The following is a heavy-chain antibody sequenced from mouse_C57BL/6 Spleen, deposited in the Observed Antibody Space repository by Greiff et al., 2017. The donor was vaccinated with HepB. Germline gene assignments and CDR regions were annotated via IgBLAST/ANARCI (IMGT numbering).Heavy chain of an antibody. CDR2: ISDGGSYT. V-gene: IGHV5-4*03. J-gene: IGHJ2*01. CDR3: AREASHYYGSSYFDY. D-gene: IGHD1-1*01. CDR1: GFTFSSYA. Sequence: EVMLVESGGGLVKPGGSLKLSCAASGFTFSSYAMSWVRQTPEKRLEWVATISDGGSYTYYPDNVKGRFTISRDNAKNNRYLQMSHLKSEDTAMYYCAREASHYYGSSYFDYWGQGTTLTVSS.